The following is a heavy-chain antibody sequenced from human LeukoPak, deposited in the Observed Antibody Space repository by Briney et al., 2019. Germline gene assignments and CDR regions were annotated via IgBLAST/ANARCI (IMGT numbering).Heavy chain of an antibody. Sequence: SETLSLTCTVSGGSISSYYWSWIRQPAGKGLEWIGRIYTSGSTNYNPPLKSRVTMSVDTSKNQFSLKLSSVTAADTAVYYCAREVWQQLAGKGKNWFDPWGQGTLVTVSS. D-gene: IGHD6-13*01. CDR3: AREVWQQLAGKGKNWFDP. J-gene: IGHJ5*02. V-gene: IGHV4-4*07. CDR2: IYTSGST. CDR1: GGSISSYY.